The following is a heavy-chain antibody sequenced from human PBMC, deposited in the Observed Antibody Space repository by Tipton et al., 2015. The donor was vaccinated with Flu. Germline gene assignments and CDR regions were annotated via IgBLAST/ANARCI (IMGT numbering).Heavy chain of an antibody. V-gene: IGHV4-34*12. J-gene: IGHJ3*02. CDR1: GGSFSGHY. Sequence: TLSLTCAVFGGSFSGHYWVWLRQPPGKGLEWIGEIIHSGYTKYNPSLKSRVTMSIDTSKNQFSLNLNSVTAADTAMYYCVKHFERGFDIWGQGTMVTVSS. D-gene: IGHD3-10*01. CDR2: IIHSGYT. CDR3: VKHFERGFDI.